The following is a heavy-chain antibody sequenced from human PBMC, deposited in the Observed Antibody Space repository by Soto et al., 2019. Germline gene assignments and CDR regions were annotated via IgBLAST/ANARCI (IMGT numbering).Heavy chain of an antibody. J-gene: IGHJ6*02. CDR1: GFTAINNY. CDR3: ARDPGVNWA. CDR2: MYSGGGT. D-gene: IGHD2-8*01. V-gene: IGHV3-66*01. Sequence: EVQLVESGGGLVQPGGSLRISCVAFGFTAINNYMTWVRQAPGKGLEWVSNMYSGGGTYYTHSVKGRFTISRDSSTNTLYFKMHNVRAEDTAVYYCARDPGVNWAWGPGTTVTVSS.